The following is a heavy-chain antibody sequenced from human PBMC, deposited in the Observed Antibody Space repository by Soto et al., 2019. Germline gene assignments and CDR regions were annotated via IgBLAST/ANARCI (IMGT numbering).Heavy chain of an antibody. Sequence: SGTLSLTCTFAGGSISSGTYSWRWIRQPPGKGLEWIGYIYHSGDNYYNPSLESRVTISIDRSKNQFSLKLSSVTAADTAVYYCARRNQRTTFDHWGQGTLVTVS. CDR2: IYHSGDN. D-gene: IGHD1-7*01. V-gene: IGHV4-30-2*01. J-gene: IGHJ4*02. CDR3: ARRNQRTTFDH. CDR1: GGSISSGTYS.